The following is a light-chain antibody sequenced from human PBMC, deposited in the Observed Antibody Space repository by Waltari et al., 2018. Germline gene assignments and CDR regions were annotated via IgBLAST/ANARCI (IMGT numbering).Light chain of an antibody. J-gene: IGLJ3*02. Sequence: QSALTQPASVSGSPGQSITIHCTGTSSDVGSYNFVSWYQQHPGKAPKLMIYEVTKRPSGVSNRFSGSKSGNAASLTISGLQAEDEADYYCNSFAAGDTWVFGGGTKLTVL. V-gene: IGLV2-23*02. CDR3: NSFAAGDTWV. CDR2: EVT. CDR1: SSDVGSYNF.